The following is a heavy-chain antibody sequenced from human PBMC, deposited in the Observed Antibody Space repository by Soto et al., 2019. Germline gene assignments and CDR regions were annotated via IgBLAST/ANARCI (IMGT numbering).Heavy chain of an antibody. D-gene: IGHD6-13*01. CDR1: VGSISSYY. V-gene: IGHV4-4*07. CDR2: IYTSGST. J-gene: IGHJ4*02. CDR3: ARDSPAGKLDY. Sequence: LSLTFTVSVGSISSYYWSWIRRPAGKGLEWIGRIYTSGSTNYNPSLKSRVTMSVDTSKNQFSLKLSSVTAADPAVYYCARDSPAGKLDYWGQGTLVTVSS.